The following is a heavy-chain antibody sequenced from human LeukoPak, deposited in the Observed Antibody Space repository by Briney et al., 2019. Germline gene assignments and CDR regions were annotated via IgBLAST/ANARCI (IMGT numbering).Heavy chain of an antibody. CDR1: GFTFSNYW. D-gene: IGHD3-10*01. CDR3: ASFPPYMVRTDAFDI. CDR2: IYNDGSST. J-gene: IGHJ3*02. V-gene: IGHV3-74*01. Sequence: GGSLRLSCAASGFTFSNYWMHWVRQAPGKGLVWVSRIYNDGSSTSYADSVKGRFTISRDNAKSTLYLQMNSLRADDTAVYYCASFPPYMVRTDAFDIWGQGTMVTVSS.